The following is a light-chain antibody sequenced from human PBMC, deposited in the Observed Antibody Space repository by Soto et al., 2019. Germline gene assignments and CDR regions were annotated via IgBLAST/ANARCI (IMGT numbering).Light chain of an antibody. V-gene: IGLV2-14*01. CDR3: SSYSRCSIPV. CDR1: SSDVGGYNY. CDR2: EVS. J-gene: IGLJ2*01. Sequence: QSALTQPASVSESPGQSITISCTGTSSDVGGYNYVSWYQQHPGKAPKLIIYEVSNRPSGVSDRFSGSKSGNTASLTISGLQAEDEANYYCSSYSRCSIPVFGGGTKLTVL.